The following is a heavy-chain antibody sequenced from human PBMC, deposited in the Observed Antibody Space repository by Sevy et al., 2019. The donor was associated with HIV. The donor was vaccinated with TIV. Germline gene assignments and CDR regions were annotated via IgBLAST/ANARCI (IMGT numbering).Heavy chain of an antibody. J-gene: IGHJ5*02. CDR1: GDSISRRSYS. V-gene: IGHV4-39*01. CDR2: IFYGGST. Sequence: SETLSLTCTVSGDSISRRSYSWGWIRQPPGRGLEWLGNIFYGGSTSYNPSLRSRVIISVDTSKNQFSLKVTSVTAADTAVYYCARYAFFYDSSGSYQGTPFDPWGQGTLVTVSS. D-gene: IGHD3-22*01. CDR3: ARYAFFYDSSGSYQGTPFDP.